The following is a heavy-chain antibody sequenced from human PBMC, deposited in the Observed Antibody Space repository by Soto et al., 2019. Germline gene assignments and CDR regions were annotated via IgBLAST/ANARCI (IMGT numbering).Heavy chain of an antibody. CDR2: ISAYNGNT. D-gene: IGHD5-18*01. J-gene: IGHJ6*02. CDR3: ARRQVDTAMDFFYYYYYGMHV. V-gene: IGHV1-18*01. Sequence: ASVKVSCKASGYTFTSYGISWVRQAPGQGLEWMGWISAYNGNTNYAQKLQGRVTMTTDTSTSTAYMELRSLRSDDTAVYYCARRQVDTAMDFFYYYYYGMHVWGQGTTVTVSS. CDR1: GYTFTSYG.